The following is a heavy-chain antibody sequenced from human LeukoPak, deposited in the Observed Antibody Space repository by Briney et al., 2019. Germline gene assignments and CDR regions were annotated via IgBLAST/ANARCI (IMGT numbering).Heavy chain of an antibody. CDR3: ARGMFDSSGSYYYFYYAMDV. V-gene: IGHV1-2*02. CDR2: INPNSGGT. Sequence: GASVKVSCKASGYTFTGYYMHWVRQAPGQGLEWMGWINPNSGGTNYAQQFQGRVTMTRDTSINTAYMELSSLRSEDTAVYYCARGMFDSSGSYYYFYYAMDVWGHGTTVTVSS. CDR1: GYTFTGYY. J-gene: IGHJ6*02. D-gene: IGHD3-22*01.